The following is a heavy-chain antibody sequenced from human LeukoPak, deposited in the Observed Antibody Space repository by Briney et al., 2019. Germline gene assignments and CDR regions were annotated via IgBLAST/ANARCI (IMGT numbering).Heavy chain of an antibody. V-gene: IGHV4-34*01. CDR3: ASRSYCGGDCEWFDP. CDR1: GGSFSGYY. Sequence: PSETLSLTCAVYGGSFSGYYWSWIRQPPGKGLEWIGEINHSGSTNYNPSLKSRVTISVDTSKNQFSLKLSSVTAADTAVYYCASRSYCGGDCEWFDPWGQGTLVTVS. D-gene: IGHD2-21*02. CDR2: INHSGST. J-gene: IGHJ5*02.